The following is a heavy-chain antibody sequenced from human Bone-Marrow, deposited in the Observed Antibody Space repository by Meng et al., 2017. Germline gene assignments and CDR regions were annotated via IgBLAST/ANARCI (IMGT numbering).Heavy chain of an antibody. CDR1: GYTISTHE. CDR3: ARVAFQTSMLGAVSVLDP. V-gene: IGHV1-8*01. D-gene: IGHD3-16*01. J-gene: IGHJ5*02. CDR2: MNPNNGDT. Sequence: ASLQVSSYTSGYTISTHEINCVRQATGQGLEWMGWMNPNNGDTGYAQKFQDRITMTRNTSISTVYMELISLRSDETAVYYCARVAFQTSMLGAVSVLDPWGQGSLVTVSS.